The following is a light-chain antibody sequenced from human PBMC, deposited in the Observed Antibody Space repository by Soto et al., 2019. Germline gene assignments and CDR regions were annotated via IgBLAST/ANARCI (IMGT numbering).Light chain of an antibody. V-gene: IGKV3-15*01. CDR2: GAS. Sequence: EIVMTQSPATLSVSPGERATVSCRASQNINNGLAWYQQKPGQAPRLLIYGASTRATGIPATFSGSGSATEFILNISSLRSEDYAVYYCQQYHDWPLTFGGGTKVEI. CDR1: QNINNG. J-gene: IGKJ4*01. CDR3: QQYHDWPLT.